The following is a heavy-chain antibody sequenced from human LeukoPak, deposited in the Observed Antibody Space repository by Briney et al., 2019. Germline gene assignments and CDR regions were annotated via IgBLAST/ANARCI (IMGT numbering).Heavy chain of an antibody. V-gene: IGHV4-39*01. CDR1: GGSIRSSSNY. J-gene: IGHJ4*02. Sequence: PSETLSLTCTVSGGSIRSSSNYWGWIRQPPGKGLEWIGSIHYSGSTYYNPSLKSRVTISVDTSKNQFSLNLSSVTAADTAVYYCASYSSRYDLSDYWGQGTLVTVSS. CDR3: ASYSSRYDLSDY. D-gene: IGHD5-12*01. CDR2: IHYSGST.